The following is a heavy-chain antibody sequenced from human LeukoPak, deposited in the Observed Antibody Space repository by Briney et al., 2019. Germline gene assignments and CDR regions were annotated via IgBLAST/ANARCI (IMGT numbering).Heavy chain of an antibody. J-gene: IGHJ3*02. Sequence: GGSLRLSCAASGFTFSSYAMSWVRQAPGKGLEWVSAISGSGGSTYYADSVKGRFTISRDNSKNTLYLQMNSLRAEDTAVYYFAKDQRAVKDYGRITMIVVVPGDAFDIWGQGTMVTVSS. CDR3: AKDQRAVKDYGRITMIVVVPGDAFDI. CDR1: GFTFSSYA. V-gene: IGHV3-23*01. D-gene: IGHD3-22*01. CDR2: ISGSGGST.